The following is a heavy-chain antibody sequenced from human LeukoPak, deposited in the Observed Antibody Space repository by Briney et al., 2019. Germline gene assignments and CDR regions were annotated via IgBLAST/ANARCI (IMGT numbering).Heavy chain of an antibody. CDR2: IYSGGST. V-gene: IGHV3-66*01. J-gene: IGHJ4*02. CDR3: ATGINRGSYGLFGY. Sequence: GGSLRLSCAASGFTVSSNYMSWVRQAPGKGLEWVSVIYSGGSTYYADSVKGRFTISRDNSKNTLYVQMNSLRAEDTAVYYCATGINRGSYGLFGYWGQGTLVTVSS. CDR1: GFTVSSNY. D-gene: IGHD1-26*01.